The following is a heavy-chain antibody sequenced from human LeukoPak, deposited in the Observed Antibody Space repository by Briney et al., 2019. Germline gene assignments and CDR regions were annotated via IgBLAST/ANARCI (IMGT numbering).Heavy chain of an antibody. CDR3: ARGLGVEMATLWFDP. D-gene: IGHD5-24*01. Sequence: SVKVSCKASGGTFSSYAISWVRQAPGQGLEWMGRIIPILGIANYAQKFQGRVTITADKSTSTAYMELSSLRSEDTAVYYCARGLGVEMATLWFDPWGQGTLVTVSS. J-gene: IGHJ5*02. CDR1: GGTFSSYA. V-gene: IGHV1-69*04. CDR2: IIPILGIA.